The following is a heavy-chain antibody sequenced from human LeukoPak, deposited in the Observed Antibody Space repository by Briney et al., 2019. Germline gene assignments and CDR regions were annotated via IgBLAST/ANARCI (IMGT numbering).Heavy chain of an antibody. V-gene: IGHV1-2*02. J-gene: IGHJ4*02. CDR1: GYTFTGYF. CDR2: INPNNGGT. D-gene: IGHD3-22*01. Sequence: ASVKVSCKASGYTFTGYFIHWVRQAPGQGLEWMGWINPNNGGTKYAQKFQDRVTMARDTSISTAYMELSRLRSDDAAVYYCARDERYDSSGYPFDYWGQGTLVTVSS. CDR3: ARDERYDSSGYPFDY.